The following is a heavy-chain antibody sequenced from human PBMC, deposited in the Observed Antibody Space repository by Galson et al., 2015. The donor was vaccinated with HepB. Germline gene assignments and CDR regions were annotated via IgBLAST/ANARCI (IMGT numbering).Heavy chain of an antibody. J-gene: IGHJ2*01. V-gene: IGHV3-30-3*01. CDR1: GFTFSSYA. CDR2: ISYDGSNK. Sequence: SLRLSCAASGFTFSSYAMHWVRQAPGKGLEWVAVISYDGSNKYYADSVKGRFTISRDNSKNTLYLQMNSLRAEDTAVYYCASLDGSSPGWYFDLWGRGTLVTVSS. D-gene: IGHD3-10*01. CDR3: ASLDGSSPGWYFDL.